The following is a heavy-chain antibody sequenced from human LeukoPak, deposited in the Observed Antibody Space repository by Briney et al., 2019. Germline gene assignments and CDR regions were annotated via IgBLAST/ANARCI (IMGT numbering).Heavy chain of an antibody. D-gene: IGHD5-18*01. CDR2: IKQDGSEK. V-gene: IGHV3-7*01. J-gene: IGHJ4*02. Sequence: PGGSLRLSCAASGFTFSSYWMSWVRQAPGKGLEWVANIKQDGSEKYYVDSVKGRFTISRDNSKNTLYLQMNSLRAEDTAVCYCSRTLRGYSYGLDYWGQGTLVTVSS. CDR1: GFTFSSYW. CDR3: SRTLRGYSYGLDY.